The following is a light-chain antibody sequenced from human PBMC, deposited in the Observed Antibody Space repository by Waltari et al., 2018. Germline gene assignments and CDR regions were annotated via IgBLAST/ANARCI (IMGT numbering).Light chain of an antibody. J-gene: IGLJ2*01. Sequence: QSALTQPASISESPGQSISISCTGSNTDIGNYNYVPWYQQHPGEVPRVIIYEVTKRPSGVSNRFSGSKSVSTASLTISGLQADDEADYFCSSYAGTDTFVIFGGGTKVTVL. CDR1: NTDIGNYNY. CDR3: SSYAGTDTFVI. V-gene: IGLV2-23*02. CDR2: EVT.